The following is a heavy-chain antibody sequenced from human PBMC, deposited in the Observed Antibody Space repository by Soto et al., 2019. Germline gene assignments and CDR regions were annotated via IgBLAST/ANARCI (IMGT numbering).Heavy chain of an antibody. CDR3: ARVLERNCIYGMGV. J-gene: IGHJ6*02. Sequence: QAQLVQSGSEVKKPGASVKVSCKAFGYTFTSYGVSWVRQAPGQGLEWMGWINAFNGNTDYAQKFQARVTMSIDTSTNTAYMELRSLRSDDTAVYYCARVLERNCIYGMGVWCQGTTVTVSS. CDR1: GYTFTSYG. D-gene: IGHD1-1*01. V-gene: IGHV1-18*01. CDR2: INAFNGNT.